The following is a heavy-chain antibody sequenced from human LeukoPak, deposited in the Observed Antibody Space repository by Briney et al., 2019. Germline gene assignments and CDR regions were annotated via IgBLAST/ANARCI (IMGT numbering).Heavy chain of an antibody. CDR2: IYYTGST. CDR3: AREVDGGNSGDFNWFDP. V-gene: IGHV4-39*02. Sequence: SETLSLTCTVSGGSISSSSYYWGWIRQPPGKGLEWIGSIYYTGSTYYNPSLKSRVTISVDTSKNQFSLKLSSVTAADTTVYYCAREVDGGNSGDFNWFDPWGQGTLVTVSS. J-gene: IGHJ5*02. D-gene: IGHD4-23*01. CDR1: GGSISSSSYY.